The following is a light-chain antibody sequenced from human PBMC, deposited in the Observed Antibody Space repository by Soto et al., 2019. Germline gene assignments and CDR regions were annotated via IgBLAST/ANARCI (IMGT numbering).Light chain of an antibody. CDR3: QHYNSYSQT. CDR2: DAS. V-gene: IGKV1-5*01. CDR1: QSISNS. Sequence: DIQMTQSPSTLSASVGYRFTITCRASQSISNSLAWYHQKPGKAPKLLIYDASSLESGVPSRFSGSGSGTEFTLTISSLHPDDFATYYCQHYNSYSQTFGQGTTGDIK. J-gene: IGKJ1*01.